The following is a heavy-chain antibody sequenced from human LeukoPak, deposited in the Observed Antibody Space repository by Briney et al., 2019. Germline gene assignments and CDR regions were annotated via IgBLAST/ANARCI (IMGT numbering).Heavy chain of an antibody. Sequence: PSETLSLTCAVYGGSFSGYYWSWIRQPPGKGLEWIGEINHSGSTNHNPSLKSRVTISVDTSKNQFSLKLSSVTAADTAVYYCARGFRIQLWSRSSALDYWGQGTLVTVSS. V-gene: IGHV4-34*01. D-gene: IGHD5-18*01. CDR2: INHSGST. J-gene: IGHJ4*02. CDR1: GGSFSGYY. CDR3: ARGFRIQLWSRSSALDY.